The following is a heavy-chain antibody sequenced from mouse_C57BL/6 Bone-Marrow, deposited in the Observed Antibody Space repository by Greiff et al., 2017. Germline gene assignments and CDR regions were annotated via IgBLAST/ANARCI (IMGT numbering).Heavy chain of an antibody. V-gene: IGHV14-2*01. Sequence: EVKLQESGAELVKPGASVKLSCTASGFNIKDYYMHWVKQRTEQGLEWIGRIDPEDGETKYAPKFQGKATITADTSSNTAYLQLSSLTSEDTAVYYCARHYYPYFDYRGQGTTLTVSS. D-gene: IGHD1-1*01. CDR2: IDPEDGET. CDR3: ARHYYPYFDY. J-gene: IGHJ2*01. CDR1: GFNIKDYY.